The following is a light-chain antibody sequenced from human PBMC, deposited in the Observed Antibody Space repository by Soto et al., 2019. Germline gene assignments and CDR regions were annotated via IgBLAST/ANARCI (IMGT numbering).Light chain of an antibody. CDR2: AAS. CDR3: QHYGRSPYT. V-gene: IGKV3-20*01. CDR1: QSVSSSY. Sequence: EIVLTQSPGTLSLSPGERATLSCRASQSVSSSYLAWYQQKPGQAPRLLIYAASSRATDIPDRFSGRGSGTDFTLTISRLAPEDFAVYYCQHYGRSPYTFGQGTKLEIK. J-gene: IGKJ2*01.